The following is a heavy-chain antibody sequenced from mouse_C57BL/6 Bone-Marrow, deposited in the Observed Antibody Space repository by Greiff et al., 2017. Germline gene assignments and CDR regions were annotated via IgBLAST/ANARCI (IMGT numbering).Heavy chain of an antibody. J-gene: IGHJ1*03. CDR2: FHPYNDDT. Sequence: VKLVESGAELVKPGASVKMSCKASGYTFTTYPIEWMKQNHGKSLEWIGNFHPYNDDTKYNEKFKGKATLTVEKSSSTVYLELSRLTSDDSAVYYCARQVGLLNPYFDVWGTGTTVTVSS. V-gene: IGHV1-47*01. CDR1: GYTFTTYP. D-gene: IGHD2-3*01. CDR3: ARQVGLLNPYFDV.